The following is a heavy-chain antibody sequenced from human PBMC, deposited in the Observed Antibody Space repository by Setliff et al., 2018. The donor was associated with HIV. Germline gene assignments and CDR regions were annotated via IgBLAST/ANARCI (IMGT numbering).Heavy chain of an antibody. J-gene: IGHJ6*03. V-gene: IGHV4-61*09. CDR2: ISTTGST. Sequence: PSETLSLTCTVSGDSISSGSYFWIWIRQPAGKGLEWIGHISTTGSTNYNPSLKMRVIMSVDTSRNKFSLKLSSVTAADTAAYYCARGHDNKDYYFYYMDVWGKGTTVTVSS. CDR1: GDSISSGSYF. CDR3: ARGHDNKDYYFYYMDV. D-gene: IGHD3-9*01.